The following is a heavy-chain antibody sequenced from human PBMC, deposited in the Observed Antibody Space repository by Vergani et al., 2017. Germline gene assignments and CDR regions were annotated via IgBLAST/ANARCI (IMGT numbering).Heavy chain of an antibody. CDR2: ISYDGSNK. CDR1: GFTFSSYV. J-gene: IGHJ4*02. Sequence: QVQLVESGGGVVQPGRSLRLSCAASGFTFSSYVMHWVRQAPGKGLEWVAVISYDGSNKYYADSVKGRFTISRDNSKNRLYLQMNSLRVEDTAVYYCARDKAAAVTIDCWGEETLLTLSS. CDR3: ARDKAAAVTIDC. D-gene: IGHD6-13*01. V-gene: IGHV3-30-3*01.